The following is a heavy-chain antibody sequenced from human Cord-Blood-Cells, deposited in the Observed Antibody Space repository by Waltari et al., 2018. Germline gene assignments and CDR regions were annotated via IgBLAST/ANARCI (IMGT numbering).Heavy chain of an antibody. V-gene: IGHV1-69*01. CDR1: GGTFSSYA. CDR3: ASRYYGSGSYYYYWYFDL. CDR2: ILPIFGTT. J-gene: IGHJ2*01. Sequence: QVQLVQSGAEVKKPGSSVKVSCKDSGGTFSSYAISWVRQAPGQGLEWMGGILPIFGTTNYAKKFQGRVTITADESTSTAYMELSSLRSEDTAVYYCASRYYGSGSYYYYWYFDLWGRGTLVTVSS. D-gene: IGHD3-10*01.